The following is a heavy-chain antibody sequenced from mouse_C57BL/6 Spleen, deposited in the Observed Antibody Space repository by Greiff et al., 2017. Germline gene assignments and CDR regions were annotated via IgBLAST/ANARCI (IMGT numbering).Heavy chain of an antibody. V-gene: IGHV14-2*01. CDR1: GFNITDYY. CDR2: IDPEDGET. J-gene: IGHJ1*03. D-gene: IGHD2-3*01. Sequence: EVQLQESGAELVKPGASVKLSCTASGFNITDYYMHWVKQRTEQGLEWIGRIDPEDGETKYAPKFQGKATITADPSSNTAYLQLSSLTSEDTSVYYCAPYDGYWYFDVWGTGTTVTVSS. CDR3: APYDGYWYFDV.